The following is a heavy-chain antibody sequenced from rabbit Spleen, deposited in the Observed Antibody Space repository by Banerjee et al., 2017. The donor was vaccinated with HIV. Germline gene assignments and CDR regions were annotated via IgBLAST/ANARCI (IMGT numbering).Heavy chain of an antibody. V-gene: IGHV1S40*01. CDR2: INTVTGKS. J-gene: IGHJ4*01. Sequence: QSLEESGGGLVQPEGSLTLTCKASGVSFSGSSYMCWVRQAPGKGLEWIACINTVTGKSVYASWAKGRFTISKTSSTTVTLQMTSLTAADTATYFCVREVAGRFGLWGPGTLVT. D-gene: IGHD4-1*01. CDR1: GVSFSGSSY. CDR3: VREVAGRFGL.